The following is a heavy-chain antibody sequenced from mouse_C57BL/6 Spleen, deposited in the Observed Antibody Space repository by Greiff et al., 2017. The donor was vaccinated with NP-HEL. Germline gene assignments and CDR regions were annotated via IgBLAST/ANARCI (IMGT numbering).Heavy chain of an antibody. CDR1: GYSITSGYY. CDR3: ASYLDY. J-gene: IGHJ2*01. V-gene: IGHV3-6*01. Sequence: ESGPGLVKPSQSLSLTCSVTGYSITSGYYWNWIRQFPGNKLEWMGYISYDGSNNYNPSLKNRISITRDTSKNQFFLKLNSVTTKDTATYYCASYLDYWGQGTTLTVSS. CDR2: ISYDGSN.